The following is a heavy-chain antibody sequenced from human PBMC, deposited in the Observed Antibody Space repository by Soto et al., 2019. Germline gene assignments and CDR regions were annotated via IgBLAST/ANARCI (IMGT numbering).Heavy chain of an antibody. CDR2: INSYGSST. Sequence: PGGSLRLSCAASAFTFSRYWMHWVRQAPGKGLVWVSRINSYGSSTDYADSVKGRFTISRDNAKNTLSLQMNSLRVEDTAVYYCARGWIGDLNDAFDIGGQGTMVTVSS. J-gene: IGHJ3*02. D-gene: IGHD2-2*03. CDR1: AFTFSRYW. V-gene: IGHV3-74*01. CDR3: ARGWIGDLNDAFDI.